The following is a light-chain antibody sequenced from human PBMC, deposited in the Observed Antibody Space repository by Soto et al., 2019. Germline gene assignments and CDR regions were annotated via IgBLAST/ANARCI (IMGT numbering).Light chain of an antibody. CDR2: DAS. V-gene: IGKV1-12*01. J-gene: IGKJ5*01. CDR3: QQANSFPPIT. CDR1: QSISSG. Sequence: DIQITQSPSTLSASVGDIVTITCRASQSISSGLGWYQQKPGKAPKLLIYDASSLQSGVPSRFSGSGSGTDFTLTISSLQPEDFATYYCQQANSFPPITIGQGTRLEIK.